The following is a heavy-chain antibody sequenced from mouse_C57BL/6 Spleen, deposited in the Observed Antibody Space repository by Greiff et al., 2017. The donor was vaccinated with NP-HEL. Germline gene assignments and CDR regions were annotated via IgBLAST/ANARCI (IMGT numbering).Heavy chain of an antibody. CDR3: AREGNYDGYHVPDY. V-gene: IGHV3-5*01. D-gene: IGHD2-3*01. Sequence: EVKLQESGPGLVKPSQTVFLTCTVTGISITTGNYRWSWIRQFPGNKLEWIGYIYYSGTITYNPSLTSRTTITRDTPKNQFFLEMNSLTAEDTATYYCAREGNYDGYHVPDYWGQGTTLTVSS. CDR2: IYYSGTI. J-gene: IGHJ2*01. CDR1: GISITTGNYR.